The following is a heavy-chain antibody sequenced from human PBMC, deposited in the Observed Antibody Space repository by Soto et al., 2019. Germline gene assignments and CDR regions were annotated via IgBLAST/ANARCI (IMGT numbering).Heavy chain of an antibody. CDR1: GGSISSSSYY. Sequence: QLQLQESGPGLVKPSETLSLTCAVSGGSISSSSYYWGWIRQPPGKGLEWIGSIYYSGSTYYTPYLQSRVAISVDTSKNQFSLKLNSGTAADTAVYYCARRTVNIRTFYSGLKTHCFDYWGQGTLVTVSS. D-gene: IGHD6-19*01. V-gene: IGHV4-39*01. CDR3: ARRTVNIRTFYSGLKTHCFDY. CDR2: IYYSGST. J-gene: IGHJ4*02.